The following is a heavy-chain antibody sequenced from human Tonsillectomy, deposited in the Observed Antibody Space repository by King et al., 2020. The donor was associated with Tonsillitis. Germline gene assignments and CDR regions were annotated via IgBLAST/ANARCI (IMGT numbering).Heavy chain of an antibody. CDR2: ISGSGGST. Sequence: VQLVESGGGLVQPGGSLRLSCAASGFTFSSYAMSWVRQAPGKGLEWVSAISGSGGSTYYADSVKGRFTIPRDNSKNTLYLKMNSLRAEDTAVYYCAKMENWNDGLDYWGQGTLVTVSS. CDR3: AKMENWNDGLDY. D-gene: IGHD1-1*01. CDR1: GFTFSSYA. J-gene: IGHJ4*02. V-gene: IGHV3-23*04.